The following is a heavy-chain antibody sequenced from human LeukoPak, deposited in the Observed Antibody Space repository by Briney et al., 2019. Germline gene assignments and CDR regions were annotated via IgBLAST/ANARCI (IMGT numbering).Heavy chain of an antibody. J-gene: IGHJ3*02. CDR1: GYTFTSYG. V-gene: IGHV1-18*01. CDR3: ARPLYGDYGPDVFDI. CDR2: ISAYNGNT. Sequence: ASVKVSCKASGYTFTSYGISWVRQAPGQGLEWMGWISAYNGNTKYNQKFQGRVIMTTHTSTTTAYMELRSLRSDDTAVYYCARPLYGDYGPDVFDIWGQGTKVTVSS. D-gene: IGHD4-17*01.